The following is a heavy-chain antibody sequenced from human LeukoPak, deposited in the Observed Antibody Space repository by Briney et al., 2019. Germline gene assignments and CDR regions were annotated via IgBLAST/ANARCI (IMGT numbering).Heavy chain of an antibody. CDR1: GFTFSSYA. Sequence: GGSLRLSCAASGFTFSSYAMSWVRQAPGKGLEWVSAISGSGGSTYYADSVKGRFTISRDNSKNMLYLQMNSLRAEDTAVYYCAKGNWGSSGGEYYLDYWGQGTLVTVSS. V-gene: IGHV3-23*01. CDR2: ISGSGGST. D-gene: IGHD7-27*01. CDR3: AKGNWGSSGGEYYLDY. J-gene: IGHJ4*02.